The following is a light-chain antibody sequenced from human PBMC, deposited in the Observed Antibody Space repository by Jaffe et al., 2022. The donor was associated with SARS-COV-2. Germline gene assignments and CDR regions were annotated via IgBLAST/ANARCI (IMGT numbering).Light chain of an antibody. V-gene: IGKV1-8*01. J-gene: IGKJ4*01. Sequence: AIRMTQSPSSFSASTGDRVTITCRANQGVNNYLAWYQQKPEKAPKLMIYAASTLQNGVPSRFSGSGSGTDFTLTIDGLQSEDFATYYCQQYYTYPLTFGGGTKVEIK. CDR3: QQYYTYPLT. CDR2: AAS. CDR1: QGVNNY.